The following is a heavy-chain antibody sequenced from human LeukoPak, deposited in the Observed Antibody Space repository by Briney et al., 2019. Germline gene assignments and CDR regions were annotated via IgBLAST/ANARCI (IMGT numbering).Heavy chain of an antibody. V-gene: IGHV3-48*03. CDR2: ISSSGSTI. Sequence: GGSLRLSCAASGFTFSSYEMNWVRQAPGKGLEWVSYISSSGSTIYYADSVKGRFTISRDNAKNSLYLQMNSLRAEDTAVYYCANTQPGYCSGGSCYSGPYYYYMDVWGKGTTVTISS. J-gene: IGHJ6*03. D-gene: IGHD2-15*01. CDR3: ANTQPGYCSGGSCYSGPYYYYMDV. CDR1: GFTFSSYE.